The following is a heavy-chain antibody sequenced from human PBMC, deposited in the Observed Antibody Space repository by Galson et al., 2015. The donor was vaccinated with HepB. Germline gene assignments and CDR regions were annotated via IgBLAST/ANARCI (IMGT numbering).Heavy chain of an antibody. CDR1: GLTLSDAW. CDR2: IKSKSDGGAT. Sequence: SLRLSCAASGLTLSDAWMNWVRQAPGKGLEWVGRIKSKSDGGATHYAAPVKGRFAISRDDAKNTLYLQMNSLKASDTAMYYCARLTYYYDSSLDYWGQGTLVTVSS. CDR3: ARLTYYYDSSLDY. D-gene: IGHD3-22*01. V-gene: IGHV3-15*07. J-gene: IGHJ4*02.